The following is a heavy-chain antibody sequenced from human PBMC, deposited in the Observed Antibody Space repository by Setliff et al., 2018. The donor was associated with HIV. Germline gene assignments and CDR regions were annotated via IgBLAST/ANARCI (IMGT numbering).Heavy chain of an antibody. D-gene: IGHD1-26*01. CDR3: ARLAGSGNSWGYFDY. Sequence: PSETLSLTCSVSGGSISNFYWSWIRQPPGKGLEWVGHIYSSGNTNYNPSLNSRLLISLDMSKNQFSLRLRSVTVADTAVYFCARLAGSGNSWGYFDYWGQGSLVTVSS. V-gene: IGHV4-4*09. CDR1: GGSISNFY. CDR2: IYSSGNT. J-gene: IGHJ4*02.